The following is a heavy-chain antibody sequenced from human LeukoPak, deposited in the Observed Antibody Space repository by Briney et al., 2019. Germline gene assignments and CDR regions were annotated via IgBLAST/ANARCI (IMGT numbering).Heavy chain of an antibody. CDR2: INPSGGST. J-gene: IGHJ4*02. Sequence: ASVKVSCKASGYTFTSYYMHWVRQAPGQGLEWTGIINPSGGSTSYAQKFQGRVTMTRDTSTSTVYMELSSLRSEDTAVYYCARVGNGDYFVGYWGQGTLVTVSS. CDR1: GYTFTSYY. D-gene: IGHD4-17*01. V-gene: IGHV1-46*01. CDR3: ARVGNGDYFVGY.